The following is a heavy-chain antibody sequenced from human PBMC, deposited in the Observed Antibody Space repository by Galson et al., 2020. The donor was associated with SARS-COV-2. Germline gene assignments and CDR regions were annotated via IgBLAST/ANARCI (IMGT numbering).Heavy chain of an antibody. J-gene: IGHJ3*02. CDR2: IYYSGST. CDR1: GGSISSGGYY. D-gene: IGHD3-3*01. V-gene: IGHV4-31*03. Sequence: SETLSLTCTVSGGSISSGGYYWSWIRQHPGKGLEWIGYIYYSGSTYYNPSLKSRVTISVDTSKNQFSLTLSSVTAADTAVYYCARVDGAPTIFGVVIIGPHAFDIWGQGTMVTVSS. CDR3: ARVDGAPTIFGVVIIGPHAFDI.